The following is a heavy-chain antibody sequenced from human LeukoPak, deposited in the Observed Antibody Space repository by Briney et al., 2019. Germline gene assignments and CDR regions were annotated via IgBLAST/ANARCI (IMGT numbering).Heavy chain of an antibody. CDR1: GGSISSYY. V-gene: IGHV4-4*07. J-gene: IGHJ3*02. CDR3: ARVSERASAFDI. CDR2: IYTSGST. Sequence: SETLTLTCTVSGGSISSYYWSWIRQPAGKGLEWIGRIYTSGSTNYNPSLKSRVTMSVDTSKNQFSLKLSSVTAADTAVYYCARVSERASAFDIWGQGTMVTVSS. D-gene: IGHD3-16*02.